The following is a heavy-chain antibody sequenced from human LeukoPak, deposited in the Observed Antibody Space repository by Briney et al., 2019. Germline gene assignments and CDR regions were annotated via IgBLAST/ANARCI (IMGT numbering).Heavy chain of an antibody. V-gene: IGHV1-69*04. J-gene: IGHJ6*02. CDR3: ARDGGIIRFGGQDV. CDR2: IIPILGIA. CDR1: GGTFSSYA. Sequence: SVKVSCKASGGTFSSYAISWVRQAPGQGLEWMGRIIPILGIANYAQKFQGRVTITADKSTSTAYMELSSLRSEDTAVYYCARDGGIIRFGGQDVWGQGTTVTVS. D-gene: IGHD3-16*01.